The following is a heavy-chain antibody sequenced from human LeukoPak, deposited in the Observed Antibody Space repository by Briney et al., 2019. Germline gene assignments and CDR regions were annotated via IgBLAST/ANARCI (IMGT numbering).Heavy chain of an antibody. Sequence: SETLSLTCTVSGGSIRSYYWSWIRQPAGKGLEWIGRIYTSGSTNYNPSLKSRVTMSVDTSKNQFSLKLSSVTAAGTAVYYCARGSVPYYYDRSGYYDAFDIWGQGTMVTVSS. V-gene: IGHV4-4*07. D-gene: IGHD3-22*01. J-gene: IGHJ3*02. CDR3: ARGSVPYYYDRSGYYDAFDI. CDR1: GGSIRSYY. CDR2: IYTSGST.